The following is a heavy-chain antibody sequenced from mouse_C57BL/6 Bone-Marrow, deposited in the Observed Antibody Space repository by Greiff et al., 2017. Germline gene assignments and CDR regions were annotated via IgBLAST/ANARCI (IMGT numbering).Heavy chain of an antibody. J-gene: IGHJ3*01. V-gene: IGHV5-6*01. CDR3: ARRRGFAY. CDR2: ISSGGSYT. CDR1: GFTFSSYG. Sequence: DVQLVESGGDLVKPGGSLKLSCAASGFTFSSYGMSWVRQTPDTRLEWVATISSGGSYTYYPDSVKGRFTISRDNAKNTLYLQMSSLKSEDTAMYYCARRRGFAYWGQGTLVTVSA.